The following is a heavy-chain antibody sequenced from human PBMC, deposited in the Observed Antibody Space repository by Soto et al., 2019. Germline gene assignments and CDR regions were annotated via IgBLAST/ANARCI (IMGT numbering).Heavy chain of an antibody. D-gene: IGHD6-19*01. CDR1: GFTFSSYA. CDR2: ISYDGSNK. V-gene: IGHV3-30-3*01. Sequence: PGGSLRLSCAASGFTFSSYAMHWVRQAPGKGLEWVAVISYDGSNKYYADSVKGRFTISRDNSKNTLYLQMNSLRAEDTAVYYCARDPGIAVAGTGWGQGTLVTVSS. CDR3: ARDPGIAVAGTG. J-gene: IGHJ4*02.